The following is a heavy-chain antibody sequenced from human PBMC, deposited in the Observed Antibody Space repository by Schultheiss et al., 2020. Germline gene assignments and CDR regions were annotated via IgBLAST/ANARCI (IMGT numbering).Heavy chain of an antibody. CDR2: IYTSGST. V-gene: IGHV4-61*02. J-gene: IGHJ6*02. CDR3: ARGYYDFWSGYPRDGMDV. CDR1: GGSISSGSYY. Sequence: SQTLSLTCTVSGGSISSGSYYWSWIRQPAGKGLEWIGRIYTSGSTYYNPSLKSRVTISVDTSKNQFSLKLSSVTAADTAVYYCARGYYDFWSGYPRDGMDVWGQGTTVTVSS. D-gene: IGHD3-3*01.